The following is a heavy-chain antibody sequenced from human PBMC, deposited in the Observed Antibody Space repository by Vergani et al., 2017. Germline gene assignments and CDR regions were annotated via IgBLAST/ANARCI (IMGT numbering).Heavy chain of an antibody. Sequence: QVQLQESGPGLVKPSETLSLTCTVSGYSISSGYYWGWIRQPPGKGLGWIGSIYHSGSTYYNPSLKSRVTISVDTSKNQFSLKLSSVTAADTAVYYCARDDGGSYINWFDPWGQGTLVTVSS. D-gene: IGHD1-26*01. CDR1: GYSISSGYY. V-gene: IGHV4-38-2*02. CDR2: IYHSGST. CDR3: ARDDGGSYINWFDP. J-gene: IGHJ5*02.